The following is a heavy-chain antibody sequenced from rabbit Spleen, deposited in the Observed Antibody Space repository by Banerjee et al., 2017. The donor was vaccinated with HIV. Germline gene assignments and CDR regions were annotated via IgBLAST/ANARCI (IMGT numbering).Heavy chain of an antibody. CDR2: IDSGSSGFT. J-gene: IGHJ6*01. V-gene: IGHV1S40*01. Sequence: QSLEESGGDLVTPGASLTLTCIASGVSFSGDSFSGDSYMCWVRQAPGKGLEWIVCIDSGSSGFTYFASWAKGRFTISKTSSTTVTLQMTSLTAADTATYFCARDTGSSFSSYGMDLGGQGTLVTVS. CDR1: GVSFSGDSFSGDSY. D-gene: IGHD8-1*01. CDR3: ARDTGSSFSSYGMDL.